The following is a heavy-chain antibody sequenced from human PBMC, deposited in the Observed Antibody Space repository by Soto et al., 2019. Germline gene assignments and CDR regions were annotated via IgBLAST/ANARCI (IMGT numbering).Heavy chain of an antibody. D-gene: IGHD5-12*01. CDR1: GGSFSGYY. J-gene: IGHJ4*02. Sequence: PSETLSLTXAVYGGSFSGYYWSWIRQPPGKGLEWIGEINHSRSTNYNPSLKSRVTISVDTSKNQFSLKLSSVTAADTAVYYCARGLSIRDGYNPFDYWGQGTLVTVSS. V-gene: IGHV4-34*01. CDR2: INHSRST. CDR3: ARGLSIRDGYNPFDY.